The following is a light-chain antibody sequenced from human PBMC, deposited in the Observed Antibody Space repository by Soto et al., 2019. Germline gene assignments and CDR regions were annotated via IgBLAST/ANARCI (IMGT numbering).Light chain of an antibody. Sequence: DIQMAQSPSTLSASVGDRVTISCRASQSINAWLAWYQQKPGKAPKLLMHTASTLEDGVPSRFSGSGSGTEITLTISSLQPDEFSTYYCQKYSGYWTFGQGTKVEI. CDR3: QKYSGYWT. CDR2: TAS. J-gene: IGKJ1*01. CDR1: QSINAW. V-gene: IGKV1-5*03.